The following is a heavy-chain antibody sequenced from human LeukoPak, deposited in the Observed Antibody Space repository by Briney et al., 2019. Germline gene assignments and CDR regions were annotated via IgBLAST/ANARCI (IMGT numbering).Heavy chain of an antibody. V-gene: IGHV4-4*07. CDR3: ARWNYGGLSD. J-gene: IGHJ4*02. D-gene: IGHD3-16*01. CDR1: GGSISNYY. Sequence: SETLSLTCTVSGGSISNYYWSLIRQPAGKGLEWIGRIYISGSTNYNASLKSRVTMSVDTSKNQFSLKLSSVTAADTAVYYCARWNYGGLSDWGQGTLVTVSS. CDR2: IYISGST.